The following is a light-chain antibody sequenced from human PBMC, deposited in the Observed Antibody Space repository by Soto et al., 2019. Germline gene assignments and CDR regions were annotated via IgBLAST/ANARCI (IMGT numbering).Light chain of an antibody. CDR2: DNN. CDR3: EAWDDSLTTVL. Sequence: QSVLTQPPSVSAAPGQKVTISCSGSSSNIGNNYVSWYQQVPGTAPKLLIFDNNKRPSVIPDRFSGSKSGTSAILGITGLQTGDEADYYCEAWDDSLTTVLFGGGTKLTVL. V-gene: IGLV1-51*01. CDR1: SSNIGNNY. J-gene: IGLJ2*01.